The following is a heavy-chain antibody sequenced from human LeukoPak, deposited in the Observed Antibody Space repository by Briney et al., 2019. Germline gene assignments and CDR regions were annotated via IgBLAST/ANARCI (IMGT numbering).Heavy chain of an antibody. CDR1: GGSINNYY. Sequence: SETLSLTCTVSGGSINNYYWSWIRQPPGKGLEWIGYIYYSGSTNYNPSLKSRVTISINTSKNQFSLKLSSVTAADTAVYYCARLGESGWCGESPFDYWGQGTLVTVSS. CDR2: IYYSGST. J-gene: IGHJ4*02. CDR3: ARLGESGWCGESPFDY. D-gene: IGHD3-10*01. V-gene: IGHV4-59*01.